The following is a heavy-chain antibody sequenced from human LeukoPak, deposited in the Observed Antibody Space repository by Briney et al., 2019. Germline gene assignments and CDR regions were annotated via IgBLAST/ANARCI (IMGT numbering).Heavy chain of an antibody. CDR3: AKATEPDNTLIRFLEWLPRPFDY. V-gene: IGHV3-30*02. J-gene: IGHJ4*02. CDR1: GFTFTAYG. Sequence: PGGSLRLSCAASGFTFTAYGMQWVRQAPGKGLEWVAFVRYNGNDKYYADSVKGRFTISRDNSKNTLYLQMNSLRAEDTAVYYCAKATEPDNTLIRFLEWLPRPFDYWGQGTLVTVSS. D-gene: IGHD3-3*01. CDR2: VRYNGNDK.